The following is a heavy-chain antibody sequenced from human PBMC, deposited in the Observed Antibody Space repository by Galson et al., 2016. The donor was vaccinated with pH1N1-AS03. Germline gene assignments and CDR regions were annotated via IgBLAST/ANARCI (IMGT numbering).Heavy chain of an antibody. Sequence: SVKVSCKASGGTLNNYAVNWVRQAPGQGLEWMGGISPIFGSANHAQKFQGRVTIAADIVTNTAYMELSGLSSEDTAVYYCARGLTYHFGSGSVFWGQGTLVTVSS. CDR2: ISPIFGSA. D-gene: IGHD3-10*01. CDR3: ARGLTYHFGSGSVF. CDR1: GGTLNNYA. V-gene: IGHV1-69*06. J-gene: IGHJ4*02.